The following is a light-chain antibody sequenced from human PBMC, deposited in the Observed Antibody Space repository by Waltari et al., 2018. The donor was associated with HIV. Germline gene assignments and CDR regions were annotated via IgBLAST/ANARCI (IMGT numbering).Light chain of an antibody. CDR2: DSS. V-gene: IGKV3-15*01. CDR1: QSVSAN. CDR3: QQYSDWPRA. J-gene: IGKJ1*01. Sequence: EIVVTQFPAALSVSPGERASLSYIVSQSVSANLAWYHQVAGQAPRLLISDSSNRATGVPDRFSGSGSGTHFTLSISSLQSEDSGVYYCQQYSDWPRAFGLGTKVEV.